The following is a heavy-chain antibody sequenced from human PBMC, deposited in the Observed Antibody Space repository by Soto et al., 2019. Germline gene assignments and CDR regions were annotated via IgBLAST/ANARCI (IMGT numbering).Heavy chain of an antibody. J-gene: IGHJ4*02. CDR2: ISYDGSNK. V-gene: IGHV3-30*18. D-gene: IGHD3-10*01. Sequence: GGSLRLSCAASGFTFSSYGMHWVRQAPGKGLEWVAVISYDGSNKYYADSVKGRFTISRDNSKNTLYLQMNSLRAEDTAVYYCAKGSGPHLWFGELPSETFDYWGQGTLVTVSS. CDR3: AKGSGPHLWFGELPSETFDY. CDR1: GFTFSSYG.